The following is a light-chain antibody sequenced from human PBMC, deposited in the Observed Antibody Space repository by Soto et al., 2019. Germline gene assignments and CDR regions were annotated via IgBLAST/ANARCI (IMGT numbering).Light chain of an antibody. CDR2: LGS. J-gene: IGKJ1*01. V-gene: IGKV2-28*01. CDR1: QSLLHSNGYNY. CDR3: MQALQSPPWT. Sequence: DIVMTQSPLSLPVTPGEPASISCRSSQSLLHSNGYNYLDWYLQKPGQSPQLLISLGSNRASGVPDRFSGSGSGTDFTLKISRVEADDVGIYYCMQALQSPPWTFGQGTKVDI.